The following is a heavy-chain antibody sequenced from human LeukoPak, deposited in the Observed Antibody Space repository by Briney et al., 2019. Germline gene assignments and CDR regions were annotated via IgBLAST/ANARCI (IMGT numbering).Heavy chain of an antibody. J-gene: IGHJ6*03. CDR1: GFTFSSYA. Sequence: QAGGSLRLSCAAAGFTFSSYAMSWVRQAAGKGLEWVSAISGSGGSTYYADSVKGRFTISRDNSKNTLYLQMNRLRAEDTAVYYCAKGVRCSGGSCKDYYYYYYMDVWGKGTTVTVSS. CDR3: AKGVRCSGGSCKDYYYYYYMDV. CDR2: ISGSGGST. V-gene: IGHV3-23*01. D-gene: IGHD2-15*01.